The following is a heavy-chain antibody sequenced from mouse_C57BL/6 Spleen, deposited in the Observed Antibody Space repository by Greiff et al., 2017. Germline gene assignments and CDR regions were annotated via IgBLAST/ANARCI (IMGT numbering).Heavy chain of an antibody. D-gene: IGHD2-4*01. Sequence: QVQLQQPGAELVRPGSSVKLSCKASGYTFTSYWMHWVKQRPIQGLEWIGNIDPSDSETHYNQKFKDKATLTVDKSSSTAYMQLSSLTSEDSAFYYCAREDYDYDGFAYWVQGTLVTVSA. J-gene: IGHJ3*01. CDR1: GYTFTSYW. CDR3: AREDYDYDGFAY. V-gene: IGHV1-52*01. CDR2: IDPSDSET.